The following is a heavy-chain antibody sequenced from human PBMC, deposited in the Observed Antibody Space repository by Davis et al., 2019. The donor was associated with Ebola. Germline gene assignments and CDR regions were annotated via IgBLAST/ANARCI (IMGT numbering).Heavy chain of an antibody. Sequence: ASVKVSCKASGYTFTSYDINWVRQATGQGLEWMGWMNPNSGNTGYAQKFQGRVTMTRNTSISTAYMELSSLRSEDTAVYYCARKESIAAAIYLFRSKAYGMDVWGQGTTVTVSS. CDR3: ARKESIAAAIYLFRSKAYGMDV. D-gene: IGHD6-13*01. V-gene: IGHV1-8*01. J-gene: IGHJ6*02. CDR2: MNPNSGNT. CDR1: GYTFTSYD.